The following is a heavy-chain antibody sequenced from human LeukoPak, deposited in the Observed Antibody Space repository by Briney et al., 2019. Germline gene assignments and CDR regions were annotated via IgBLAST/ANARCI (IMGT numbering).Heavy chain of an antibody. CDR2: IYYSGST. D-gene: IGHD3-10*01. Sequence: SETLSLTCTVSGGSISSGGYYWSWIRQHPGKGLEWIGYIYYSGSTYYNPSLKSRVTISVDTSKNQFSLKLSSVTAADTAVYYCAIVLLWFGEFDDAFDIWGQGTMVTVSS. V-gene: IGHV4-31*03. CDR3: AIVLLWFGEFDDAFDI. J-gene: IGHJ3*02. CDR1: GGSISSGGYY.